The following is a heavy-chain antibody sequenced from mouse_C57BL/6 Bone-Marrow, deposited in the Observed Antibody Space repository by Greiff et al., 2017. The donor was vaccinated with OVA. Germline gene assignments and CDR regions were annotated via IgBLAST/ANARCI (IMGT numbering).Heavy chain of an antibody. Sequence: QVQLQQSGAELVRPGASVTLSCEASGYTFTDYEMHWVKQTPVHGLEWIGAIDPATGGTAYNQKFKGKAILTADKSSSTAYMELRSLTSEDSAVYYCTRLWVYAVDYWGQGTSVTVSS. CDR2: IDPATGGT. J-gene: IGHJ4*01. CDR3: TRLWVYAVDY. CDR1: GYTFTDYE. V-gene: IGHV1-15*01. D-gene: IGHD1-1*02.